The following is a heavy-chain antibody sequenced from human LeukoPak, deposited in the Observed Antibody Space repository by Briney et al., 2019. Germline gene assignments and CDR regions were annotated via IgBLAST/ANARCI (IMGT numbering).Heavy chain of an antibody. CDR1: GGTFSSYA. CDR3: ARDLPKANWGSWTGDY. Sequence: GASVKVSCKASGGTFSSYANSWVRQAPGQGLEWMGRIIPILGIANYAQKFQGRVTITADKSTSTAYMELSSLRSEDTAVYYCARDLPKANWGSWTGDYWGQGTLVTVSS. J-gene: IGHJ4*02. V-gene: IGHV1-69*04. D-gene: IGHD7-27*01. CDR2: IIPILGIA.